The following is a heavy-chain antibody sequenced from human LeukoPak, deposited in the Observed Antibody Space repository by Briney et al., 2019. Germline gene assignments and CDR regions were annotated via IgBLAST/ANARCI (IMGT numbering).Heavy chain of an antibody. Sequence: SVKVSCKASGGTFSSYAISWVRQAPGQGLEWMGRITPILGIANYAQKFQGRVTITADKSTSTAYMELSSLRSEDTAVYYCAREKAAAGTPYWGQGTLVTVSS. V-gene: IGHV1-69*04. CDR2: ITPILGIA. CDR1: GGTFSSYA. D-gene: IGHD6-13*01. CDR3: AREKAAAGTPY. J-gene: IGHJ4*02.